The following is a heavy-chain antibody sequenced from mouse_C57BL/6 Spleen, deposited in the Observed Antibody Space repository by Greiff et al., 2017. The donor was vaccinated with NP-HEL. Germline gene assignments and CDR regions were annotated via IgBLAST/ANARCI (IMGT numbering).Heavy chain of an antibody. D-gene: IGHD2-1*01. CDR3: ARGDFYYGNYVGFAY. CDR1: GYTFTSYW. J-gene: IGHJ3*01. V-gene: IGHV1-61*01. CDR2: IYPSDSET. Sequence: QVQLKQPGAELVRPGSSVKLSCKASGYTFTSYWMDWVKQRPGQGLEWIGNIYPSDSETPSNQKFKDKATLTVDKSSSTAYMQLSSLTSEDSAVYYCARGDFYYGNYVGFAYWGQGTLVTVSA.